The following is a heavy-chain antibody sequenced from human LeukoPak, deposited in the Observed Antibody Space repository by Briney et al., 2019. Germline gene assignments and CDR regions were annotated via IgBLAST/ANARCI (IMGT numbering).Heavy chain of an antibody. CDR3: ASTAAGIEEY. CDR1: GFTFSSYS. CDR2: ISSSSSTI. J-gene: IGHJ4*02. D-gene: IGHD6-13*01. V-gene: IGHV3-48*01. Sequence: PGGSLRLSCAASGFTFSSYSMNWVRQAPGKGLEWVSYISSSSSTIYYADSVKGRFTISRDNAKNSLYLQMNSLRAEDTAVYYCASTAAGIEEYWGQGTLVTVSS.